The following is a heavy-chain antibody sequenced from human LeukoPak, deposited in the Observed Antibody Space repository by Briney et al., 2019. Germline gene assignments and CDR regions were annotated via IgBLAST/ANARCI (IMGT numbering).Heavy chain of an antibody. CDR1: GFTFSSYW. CDR2: IKQDGSEK. J-gene: IGHJ3*02. Sequence: PGGSLRLSCAASGFTFSSYWMSWVRQAPGKGLEWVANIKQDGSEKYYVDSVKGRFTISRDNAKNSLYMQMNSLRAEDTAVYYCARDRSGSYYGIGAFDIWGQGTMVTVSS. V-gene: IGHV3-7*01. CDR3: ARDRSGSYYGIGAFDI. D-gene: IGHD1-26*01.